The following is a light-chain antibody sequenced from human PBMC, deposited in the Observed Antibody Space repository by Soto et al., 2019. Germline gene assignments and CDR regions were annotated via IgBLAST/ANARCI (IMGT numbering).Light chain of an antibody. J-gene: IGLJ1*01. CDR2: TNN. V-gene: IGLV1-44*01. CDR3: AAWDDSLGAYV. Sequence: QSALTQPPSASATPGQRVTISCSGSNSNIGTNTVNWYQQLPGTAPRLLIYTNNQRPSGVPQRFSGSKTGTSASLAIGGLQSEDGADYYCAAWDDSLGAYVFATGTKVTV. CDR1: NSNIGTNT.